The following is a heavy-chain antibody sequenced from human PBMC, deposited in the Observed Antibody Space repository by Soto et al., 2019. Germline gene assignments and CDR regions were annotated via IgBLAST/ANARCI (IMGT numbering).Heavy chain of an antibody. J-gene: IGHJ4*02. D-gene: IGHD6-19*01. CDR3: ARDNGWNYLVY. CDR1: GFTFSSYW. V-gene: IGHV3-7*01. Sequence: GGSLRLSCAASGFTFSSYWMSWVRQAPGKGLEWVANIKPDGGEKYYADSVKGRFTITRDNARNSLNLQMNSLRAEDTAIYYCARDNGWNYLVYWGQGTLVTVSS. CDR2: IKPDGGEK.